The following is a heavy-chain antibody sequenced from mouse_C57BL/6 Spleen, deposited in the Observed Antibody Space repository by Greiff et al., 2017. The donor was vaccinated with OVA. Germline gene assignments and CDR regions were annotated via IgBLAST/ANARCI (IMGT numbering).Heavy chain of an antibody. J-gene: IGHJ3*01. CDR3: AKERDYYGSSYPFAY. Sequence: VKLMESGPGLVQPSQSLSITCTVSGFSLTSYGVHWVRQSPGKGLEWLGVIWRGGSTDYNAAFMSRLSITKDNSKSQVFFKMNSLQADDTAIYYCAKERDYYGSSYPFAYWGQGTLVTVSA. D-gene: IGHD1-1*01. CDR2: IWRGGST. CDR1: GFSLTSYG. V-gene: IGHV2-5*01.